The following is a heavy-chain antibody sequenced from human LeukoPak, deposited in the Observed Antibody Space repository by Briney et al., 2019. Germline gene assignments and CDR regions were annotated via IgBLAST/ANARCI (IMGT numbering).Heavy chain of an antibody. CDR1: GFTFSSYS. CDR3: ARDLTSGYSSSWYSGMDY. D-gene: IGHD6-13*01. Sequence: GGSLRLSCAASGFTFSSYSMNWVRQAPGKGLEWVSSISSSSSYIYYADSVKGRFTISRDSAKNSLYLQMNSLRAEDTAVYYCARDLTSGYSSSWYSGMDYWGQGTLVTVSS. CDR2: ISSSSSYI. V-gene: IGHV3-21*01. J-gene: IGHJ4*02.